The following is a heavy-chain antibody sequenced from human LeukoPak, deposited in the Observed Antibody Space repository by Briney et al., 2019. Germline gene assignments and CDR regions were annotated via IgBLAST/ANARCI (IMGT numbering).Heavy chain of an antibody. CDR3: VGSGSYSAHYFDY. CDR2: TYYRSKLYN. J-gene: IGHJ4*02. CDR1: GDIVSSNSAA. D-gene: IGHD3-10*01. V-gene: IGHV6-1*01. Sequence: SQTLSLTCAISGDIVSSNSAAWHWIRQSPSRGLEWLGRTYYRSKLYNDYAVSVKSRITINPDTSKSQFSLQLNSVTPEDTAVYYCVGSGSYSAHYFDYWGQGTLVTVSS.